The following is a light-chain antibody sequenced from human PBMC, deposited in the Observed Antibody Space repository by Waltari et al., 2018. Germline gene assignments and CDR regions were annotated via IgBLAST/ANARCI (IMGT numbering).Light chain of an antibody. V-gene: IGKV1-39*01. J-gene: IGKJ2*01. Sequence: DIQMTQSPSSLSASIGDRVTITCRASENIGSYLNWYQQRTGEAPKLLLYATSNLQTEVPSRFSGSGSRTDFTLTISSLQPEDFATYYCQHTFETPYSFGQGTKLESK. CDR3: QHTFETPYS. CDR1: ENIGSY. CDR2: ATS.